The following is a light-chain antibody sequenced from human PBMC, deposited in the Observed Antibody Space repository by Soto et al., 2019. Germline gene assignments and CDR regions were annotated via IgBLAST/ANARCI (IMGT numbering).Light chain of an antibody. Sequence: DIQMTQSPSSLSASVGDSVTITCQASQDIDKFLNWYQQKPGKPPKLLIDDASNLATGVPSRFSGRRSGTDFTFTISSLQPEDVATYYCQQYDDLPITFGQGTRLQIK. V-gene: IGKV1-33*01. CDR1: QDIDKF. CDR2: DAS. J-gene: IGKJ5*01. CDR3: QQYDDLPIT.